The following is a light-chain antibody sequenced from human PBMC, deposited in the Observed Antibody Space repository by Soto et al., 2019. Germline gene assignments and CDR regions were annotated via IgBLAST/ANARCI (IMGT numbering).Light chain of an antibody. CDR2: GAS. Sequence: EIVMTQSPATLSVTQGERATLSCRASQSVSSNLAWYQQKPGQAPRLLIYGASTRATDMPGRFSGRGAGAEFTLTISSLQSEDFAVYYCQQYNNWPLTFGQGRRLEIK. CDR3: QQYNNWPLT. J-gene: IGKJ5*01. V-gene: IGKV3-15*01. CDR1: QSVSSN.